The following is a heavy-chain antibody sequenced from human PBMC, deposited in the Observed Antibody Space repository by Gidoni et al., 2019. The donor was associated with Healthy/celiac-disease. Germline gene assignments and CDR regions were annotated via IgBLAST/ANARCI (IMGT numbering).Heavy chain of an antibody. CDR1: GGSISRGGYY. V-gene: IGHV4-31*03. CDR3: ARATSLNYDFWSGYHTPYYYYYMDV. Sequence: QVKLQESGPGLVKPSQTLSLTCTVSGGSISRGGYYWSWIRQHPGKGLEWSGYIYYSGSTYYNPSLKSRVTISVDTSKNQFSLKLSSVTAADTAVYYCARATSLNYDFWSGYHTPYYYYYMDVWGKGPRSPSP. D-gene: IGHD3-3*01. J-gene: IGHJ6*03. CDR2: IYYSGST.